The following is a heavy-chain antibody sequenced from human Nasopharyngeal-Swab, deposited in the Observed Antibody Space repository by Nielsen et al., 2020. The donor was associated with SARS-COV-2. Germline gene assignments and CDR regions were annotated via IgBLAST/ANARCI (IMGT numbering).Heavy chain of an antibody. D-gene: IGHD6-6*01. Sequence: ASVKVSCKASGYTFTSYYMHCVRQAPGQGLEWMGIINPSGGSTSYAQKFQGRVTMTRDTSTSTVYMELSSLRSEDTAVYYCAINTLSAIAARQAGTLGYWGQGTLVTVSS. V-gene: IGHV1-46*01. CDR3: AINTLSAIAARQAGTLGY. J-gene: IGHJ4*02. CDR2: INPSGGST. CDR1: GYTFTSYY.